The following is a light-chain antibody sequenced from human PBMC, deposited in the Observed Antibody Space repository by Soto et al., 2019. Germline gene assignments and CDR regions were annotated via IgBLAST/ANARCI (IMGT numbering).Light chain of an antibody. Sequence: QSALTQPASVSVSPGQSITISCTGTSSDVGGYNYVSWYQQHPGKAPKLMIYDVSNRPSGVSNLFSGSKSGNTASLTISGRQAEDEADYYCSSYTSGSTVVFGGGTKLT. J-gene: IGLJ2*01. CDR2: DVS. CDR1: SSDVGGYNY. CDR3: SSYTSGSTVV. V-gene: IGLV2-14*01.